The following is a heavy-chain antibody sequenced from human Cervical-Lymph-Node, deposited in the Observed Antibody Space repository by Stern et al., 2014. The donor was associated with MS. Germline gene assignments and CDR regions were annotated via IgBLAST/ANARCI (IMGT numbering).Heavy chain of an antibody. Sequence: QVQLVQSGAEVKKPGASVKVSCKASGYTFTRYSVHRVRQAPGQGLEWKGIINPIGGSTNYPQRFQGRVTMTRDTSTSTVYMEMSSLRSEDTAVYYCARVGSGSGSHYWGQGTLVTVSS. V-gene: IGHV1-46*01. J-gene: IGHJ4*02. CDR2: INPIGGST. CDR3: ARVGSGSGSHY. D-gene: IGHD3-10*01. CDR1: GYTFTRYS.